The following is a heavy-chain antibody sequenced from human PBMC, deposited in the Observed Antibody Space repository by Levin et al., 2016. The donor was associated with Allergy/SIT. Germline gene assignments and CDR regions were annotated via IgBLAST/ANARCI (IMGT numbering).Heavy chain of an antibody. J-gene: IGHJ6*02. CDR1: GGSISSYY. V-gene: IGHV4-59*01. Sequence: SETLSLTCTVSGGSISSYYWSWIRQPPGKGLEWIGYIYYSGSTNYNPSLKSRVTISVDTSKNQFSLKLSSVTAADTAVYYCARYGLEPAAPGDYYYYGMDVWGQGTTVTVSS. CDR3: ARYGLEPAAPGDYYYYGMDV. CDR2: IYYSGST. D-gene: IGHD2-2*01.